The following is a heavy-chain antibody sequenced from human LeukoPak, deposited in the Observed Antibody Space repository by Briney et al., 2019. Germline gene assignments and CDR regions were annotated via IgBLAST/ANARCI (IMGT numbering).Heavy chain of an antibody. J-gene: IGHJ3*02. Sequence: PSETLSLTCTVSGYSISSGYYWGWIRQPPGKGLEWIGSIYHSGSTYYSPSLKSRVTISVDTSKNQFSLKLSSVTAADTAVYYCARVPRGDSSLFGAFDIWGQGTMVTVSS. CDR1: GYSISSGYY. D-gene: IGHD3-22*01. CDR2: IYHSGST. V-gene: IGHV4-38-2*02. CDR3: ARVPRGDSSLFGAFDI.